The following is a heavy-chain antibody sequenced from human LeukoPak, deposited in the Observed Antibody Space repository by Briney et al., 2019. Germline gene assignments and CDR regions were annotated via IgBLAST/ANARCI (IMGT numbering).Heavy chain of an antibody. V-gene: IGHV1-69*04. CDR3: ARDPARTIQADAFDI. D-gene: IGHD3-3*01. CDR1: GGTYSSYA. J-gene: IGHJ3*02. Sequence: SVKVSCKASGGTYSSYAISWVRQAPGQGLEWLGRIIPILGIANYAQKFQGRVTITADESTSTAYMELSSLRSEDTAVYYCARDPARTIQADAFDIWGQGTMVTVSS. CDR2: IIPILGIA.